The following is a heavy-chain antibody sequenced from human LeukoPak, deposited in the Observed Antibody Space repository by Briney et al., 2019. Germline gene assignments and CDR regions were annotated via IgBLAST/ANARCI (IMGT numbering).Heavy chain of an antibody. CDR3: ARDVYYGIVTGDNNWFDP. CDR1: GGTFSSNG. D-gene: IGHD3-9*01. CDR2: IILIGGIA. J-gene: IGHJ5*02. V-gene: IGHV1-69*04. Sequence: SVKVSCKASGGTFSSNGITWVRQAPGQGLVWMGRIILIGGIANYGEKFRGRLTITADKSTNTVYMDLSSLRPEDTAVYFCARDVYYGIVTGDNNWFDPWGQGTLVTVSP.